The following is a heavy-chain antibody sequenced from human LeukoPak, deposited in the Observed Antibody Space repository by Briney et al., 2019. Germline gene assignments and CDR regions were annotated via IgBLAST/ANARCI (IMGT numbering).Heavy chain of an antibody. J-gene: IGHJ5*02. Sequence: PSQTLSLTCTVSGGSISSSSYYWSWIRQPAGKGLEWIGRIYTSGSTNYNPSLKSRVTISVDTSKNQFSLKLSSVTAADTAVYYCASWIAAPSGWFDPWGQGTLVTVSS. CDR1: GGSISSSSYY. D-gene: IGHD6-6*01. CDR2: IYTSGST. V-gene: IGHV4-61*02. CDR3: ASWIAAPSGWFDP.